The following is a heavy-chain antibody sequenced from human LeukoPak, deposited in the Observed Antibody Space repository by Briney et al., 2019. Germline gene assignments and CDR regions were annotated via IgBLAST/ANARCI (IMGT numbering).Heavy chain of an antibody. CDR1: GYTFTGYY. CDR2: INPNNGDT. V-gene: IGHV1-2*04. D-gene: IGHD3-10*01. J-gene: IGHJ6*02. CDR3: ARSSEYGSGSYYYYGMDV. Sequence: ASVRVSCTASGYTFTGYYMHWVRQAPGQGLEGMGWINPNNGDTNCAQKFQGWVTMTRDTSISTAYMELSRLTSDDTAVYYCARSSEYGSGSYYYYGMDVWGQGTTVTVSS.